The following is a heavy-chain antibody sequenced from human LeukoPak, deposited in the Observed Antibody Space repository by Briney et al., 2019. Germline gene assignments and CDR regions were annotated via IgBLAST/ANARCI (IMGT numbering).Heavy chain of an antibody. CDR3: ARVSDYYDSYYFDY. CDR2: IYTSGST. CDR1: GGSISSYY. Sequence: SETLSLTCTVSGGSISSYYWSWIRQPAGKGLEWIGRIYTSGSTNYNPSLKSRVTMSVDTSKNQFSLKLSSVTAADTAVYYCARVSDYYDSYYFDYWGQGTLVTVSS. D-gene: IGHD3-22*01. J-gene: IGHJ4*02. V-gene: IGHV4-4*07.